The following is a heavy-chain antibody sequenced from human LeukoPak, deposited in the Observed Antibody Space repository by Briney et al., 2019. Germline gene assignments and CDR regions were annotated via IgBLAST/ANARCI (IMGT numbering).Heavy chain of an antibody. D-gene: IGHD1-20*01. Sequence: SPSETPSLTCTVSGGSISSSSYYWGWIRQPPGKGLEWIGSIYYSGSTYYNPSLKSRVTISVDTSKNQFSLKLSSVTAADTAVYYCARITGDFDYWGQGTLVTVSS. CDR3: ARITGDFDY. J-gene: IGHJ4*02. V-gene: IGHV4-39*01. CDR1: GGSISSSSYY. CDR2: IYYSGST.